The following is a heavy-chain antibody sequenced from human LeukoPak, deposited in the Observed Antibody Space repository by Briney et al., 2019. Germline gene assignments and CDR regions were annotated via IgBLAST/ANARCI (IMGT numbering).Heavy chain of an antibody. D-gene: IGHD1-14*01. Sequence: GGSLRLSCAASGFTFSGSAMHWVRQASGKGLEWVGRIRSKANSYATAYAASVKGRFTISRDDSKNTAYLQMNSLRTEDTAVYYCTSPPNLKNYWGQGTLVTVSS. CDR3: TSPPNLKNY. CDR2: IRSKANSYAT. V-gene: IGHV3-73*01. J-gene: IGHJ4*02. CDR1: GFTFSGSA.